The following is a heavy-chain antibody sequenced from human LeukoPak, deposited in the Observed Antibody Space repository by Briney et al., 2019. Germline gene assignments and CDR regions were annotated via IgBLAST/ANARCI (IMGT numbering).Heavy chain of an antibody. V-gene: IGHV3-23*01. D-gene: IGHD3-10*01. CDR1: GFTFSNYA. J-gene: IGHJ4*02. CDR3: VKDGSGSYYTYYFDY. CDR2: ISGSGNST. Sequence: GGSLRLSCAASGFTFSNYAMTWVRQAPGKGLEWVSGISGSGNSTYYADSVKGRFTISRDNSKNTLYLQMSSLRAEDTAVYYCVKDGSGSYYTYYFDYWGQGTLVTVSS.